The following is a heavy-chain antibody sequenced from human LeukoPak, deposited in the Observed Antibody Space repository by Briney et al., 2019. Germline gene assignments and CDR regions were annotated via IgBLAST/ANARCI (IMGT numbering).Heavy chain of an antibody. CDR1: GFTFSSYG. CDR3: AGDSNVTMLDY. D-gene: IGHD4/OR15-4a*01. J-gene: IGHJ4*02. CDR2: IWYDGSNK. V-gene: IGHV3-33*01. Sequence: GGSLRLSCEASGFTFSSYGMHWVRQAPGKGLEWVAVIWYDGSNKYYADSVKGRFTISRDNSKNTLYLQMNSLRAEDTAVYYCAGDSNVTMLDYWGQGTLVTVSS.